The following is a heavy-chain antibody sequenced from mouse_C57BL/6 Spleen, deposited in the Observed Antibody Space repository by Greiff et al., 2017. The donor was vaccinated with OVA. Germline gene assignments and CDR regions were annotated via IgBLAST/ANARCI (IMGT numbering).Heavy chain of an antibody. CDR1: GYTFTSYW. CDR2: INPSNGGT. V-gene: IGHV1-53*01. CDR3: ARDYYGSSLDY. Sequence: QVQLQQPGPELVKPGASVKLSCKASGYTFTSYWMHWVKQRPGPGLEWIGNINPSNGGTNYNEKFKSKATLTVDKSSSTAYMQLSSLTSEDSAVYSCARDYYGSSLDYWGQGTTLTVSS. D-gene: IGHD1-1*01. J-gene: IGHJ2*01.